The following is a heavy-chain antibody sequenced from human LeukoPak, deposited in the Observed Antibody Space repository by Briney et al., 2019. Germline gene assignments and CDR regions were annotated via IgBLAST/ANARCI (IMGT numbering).Heavy chain of an antibody. CDR2: ISYDGSNK. V-gene: IGHV3-30*03. D-gene: IGHD3-3*01. Sequence: GGSLRLSCAASGFTFSSYGMHWVRQAPGKGLEWVAVISYDGSNKYYADSVKGRFTISRDNSKNTLYLQMNSLRAEDTAFYYCARGDPDISFGVVGDAFDIWGQGTMVTVSS. CDR3: ARGDPDISFGVVGDAFDI. J-gene: IGHJ3*02. CDR1: GFTFSSYG.